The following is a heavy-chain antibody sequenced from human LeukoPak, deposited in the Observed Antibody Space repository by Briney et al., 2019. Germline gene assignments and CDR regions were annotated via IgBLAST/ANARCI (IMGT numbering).Heavy chain of an antibody. CDR2: IYYSGST. CDR3: ARGGRITMIVVDDDAFDI. CDR1: GGSISSYY. Sequence: SETLSLTCTVSGGSISSYYWSWIRQPTGKGLEWIGYIYYSGSTNYNPSLKSRVTISVDTSKNQFSLKLSSVTAADTAVYYCARGGRITMIVVDDDAFDIWGQGTMVTVSS. V-gene: IGHV4-59*01. J-gene: IGHJ3*02. D-gene: IGHD3-22*01.